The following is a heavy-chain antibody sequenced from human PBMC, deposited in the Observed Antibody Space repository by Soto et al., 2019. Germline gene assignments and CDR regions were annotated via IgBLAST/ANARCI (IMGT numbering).Heavy chain of an antibody. CDR3: AGTHNPSSSWDKFSYYYGMDV. CDR1: GFTFSSYA. CDR2: ISYDGSNK. D-gene: IGHD6-13*01. Sequence: GGSLRLSCAASGFTFSSYAMHWVRQAPGKGLEWVAVISYDGSNKYYADSVKGRFTISRDNSKNTLYLQMNSLRAEDTAVYYCAGTHNPSSSWDKFSYYYGMDVWGQGTTVTVSS. V-gene: IGHV3-30-3*01. J-gene: IGHJ6*02.